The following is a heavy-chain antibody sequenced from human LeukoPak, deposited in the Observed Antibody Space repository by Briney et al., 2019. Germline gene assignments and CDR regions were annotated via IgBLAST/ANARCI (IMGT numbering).Heavy chain of an antibody. CDR3: ARGDSSVGLNY. Sequence: SETLSLTCAVYGGSFSGYYWSWIRQPPGKGLEWIGEINHSGSTNYNPSLKSRVAISVDTSKNQFSLKLSSVTAADTAVYYCARGDSSVGLNYWGQGTLVTVSS. J-gene: IGHJ4*02. CDR1: GGSFSGYY. CDR2: INHSGST. V-gene: IGHV4-34*01. D-gene: IGHD1-26*01.